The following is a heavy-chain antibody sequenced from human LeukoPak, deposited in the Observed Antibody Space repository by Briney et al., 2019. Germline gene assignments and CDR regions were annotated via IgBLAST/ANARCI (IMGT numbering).Heavy chain of an antibody. J-gene: IGHJ4*01. CDR2: ISGSAEIT. Sequence: GGSLRLSCAASGFTFSSYAMTWVRQAPGKRLEWVSSISGSAEITDYADSVKGRFAVSRDNSKSTLYLQLNSLRAEDTAKYYCAKLGDYFGSGRFSFFDYWGHGTLVTVSS. CDR1: GFTFSSYA. D-gene: IGHD3-10*01. V-gene: IGHV3-23*01. CDR3: AKLGDYFGSGRFSFFDY.